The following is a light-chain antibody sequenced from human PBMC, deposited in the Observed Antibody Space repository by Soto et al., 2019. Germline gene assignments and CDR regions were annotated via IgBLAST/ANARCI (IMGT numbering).Light chain of an antibody. CDR1: SSDVGGYNY. J-gene: IGLJ1*01. CDR3: CSYAGSPRYV. Sequence: HSVLTQPRSVSGSPGQSVTISCTGTSSDVGGYNYVSWYQQHPGKAPKVMIYDVSERPSGVPDRFSGSKSGNTASLTISGLQAEDEADYYCCSYAGSPRYVFGTGTQLTVL. CDR2: DVS. V-gene: IGLV2-11*01.